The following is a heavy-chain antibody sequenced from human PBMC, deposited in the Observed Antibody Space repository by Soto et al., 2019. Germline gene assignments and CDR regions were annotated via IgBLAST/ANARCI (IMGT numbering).Heavy chain of an antibody. V-gene: IGHV4-59*01. J-gene: IGHJ6*02. D-gene: IGHD1-1*01. CDR3: ARGRCSGTGNAWFYYNGMDV. CDR1: GASITDYY. Sequence: QLQLQESGPGLVKPSETLSLICTVSGASITDYYWSWIRQSPGKGLEWIGYISYRGSTNYRPSLRSRVAMSVDTSRNQLSLKLSSVSAADSAVYYCARGRCSGTGNAWFYYNGMDVWGQGTTVTVSS. CDR2: ISYRGST.